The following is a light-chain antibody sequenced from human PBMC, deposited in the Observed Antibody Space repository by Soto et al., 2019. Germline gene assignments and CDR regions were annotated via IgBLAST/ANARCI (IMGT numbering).Light chain of an antibody. CDR1: KLGDKY. CDR3: QAWDSSLVV. V-gene: IGLV3-1*01. Sequence: YELTQPPSVSVSPGQTASITCSGDKLGDKYACWYQQKPGQSPVLVIYQDSKRPSGIPERFSGSNSGNTATLTISGTQAMDEADYYCQAWDSSLVVFGGGTKLTVL. J-gene: IGLJ2*01. CDR2: QDS.